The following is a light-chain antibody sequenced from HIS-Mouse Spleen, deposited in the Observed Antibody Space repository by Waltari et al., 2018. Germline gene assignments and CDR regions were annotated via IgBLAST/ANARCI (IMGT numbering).Light chain of an antibody. CDR1: SSDVGGYNY. Sequence: QSALTQPASVSGSPGQSITIPCTGTSSDVGGYNYVSWYQQHPVKAPKLMIYDVSNRPSGVSNRFSGSKSGNTASLTISGLQAEDEADYYCSSYTSSSFNVVFGGGTKLTVL. CDR3: SSYTSSSFNVV. V-gene: IGLV2-14*03. CDR2: DVS. J-gene: IGLJ2*01.